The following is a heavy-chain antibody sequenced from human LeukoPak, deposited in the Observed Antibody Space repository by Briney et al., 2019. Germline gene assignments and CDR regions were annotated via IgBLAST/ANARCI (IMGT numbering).Heavy chain of an antibody. CDR2: IYTGGSP. CDR3: ARGRPSGFDI. J-gene: IGHJ3*02. CDR1: GFTFSDYY. Sequence: PGGSLRLSCAASGFTFSDYYMSWVRQAPGKGLEWVSVIYTGGSPDYADSVKGRFTISRDDSKNTLYLQMNSLRAEDTAVYYCARGRPSGFDIWGQGTMVIVSS. V-gene: IGHV3-66*01.